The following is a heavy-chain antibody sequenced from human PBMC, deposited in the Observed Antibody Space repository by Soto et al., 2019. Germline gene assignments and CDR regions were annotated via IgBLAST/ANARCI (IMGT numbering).Heavy chain of an antibody. CDR2: MNPNSGNT. CDR3: ATAARPNYYYGMDV. Sequence: QVQLVQSGAEVKKPGASVKVSCKASGYTFTSYDINWVRQATGQGLEWMGWMNPNSGNTGYAQKFQGRVTMTRNTSVSTAYMELSSLRSEDTAVYYCATAARPNYYYGMDVWGQGTTVTVSS. D-gene: IGHD6-6*01. V-gene: IGHV1-8*01. CDR1: GYTFTSYD. J-gene: IGHJ6*02.